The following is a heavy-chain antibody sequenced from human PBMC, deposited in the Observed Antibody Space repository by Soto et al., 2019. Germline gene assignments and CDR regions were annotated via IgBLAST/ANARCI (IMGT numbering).Heavy chain of an antibody. V-gene: IGHV3-30-3*01. J-gene: IGHJ6*02. CDR3: AGALGYSSLEALPQGGMDV. CDR1: GFTFSSYA. CDR2: ISYDGSNK. Sequence: GGSLRLSCAASGFTFSSYAMHWVRQAPGKGLEWVAVISYDGSNKYYAVSGKGRFTMPRDNSKNTLYLQMNSLGAEDTAVYYCAGALGYSSLEALPQGGMDVWGQGTTVTVSS. D-gene: IGHD6-19*01.